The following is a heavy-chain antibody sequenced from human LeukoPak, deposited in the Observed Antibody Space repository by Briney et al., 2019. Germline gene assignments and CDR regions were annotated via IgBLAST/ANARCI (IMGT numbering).Heavy chain of an antibody. V-gene: IGHV1-46*01. Sequence: ASVKVSCKASGYTFTSYYMHWVRQAPGQGLEWMGIINPSGGSTSYPQKLQGRVTMTRDTSTSTVYMELSSLRSEDTAVYYCARGEIVPPPSRFDYGGRGTLATVS. D-gene: IGHD2-2*01. J-gene: IGHJ4*02. CDR3: ARGEIVPPPSRFDY. CDR1: GYTFTSYY. CDR2: INPSGGST.